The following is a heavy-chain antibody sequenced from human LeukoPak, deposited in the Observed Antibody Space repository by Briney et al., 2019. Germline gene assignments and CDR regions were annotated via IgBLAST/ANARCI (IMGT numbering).Heavy chain of an antibody. V-gene: IGHV3-38-3*01. D-gene: IGHD4-17*01. CDR2: ISGGST. CDR1: GFTVSSNE. CDR3: VKHGESYGDSKTDY. J-gene: IGHJ4*02. Sequence: GGSLRLSCAASGFTVSSNEMSWVRQAPGKGLEWVSSISGGSTYYADSRKGRFTISRDNSKNTLHLQMNGLRAEDTAVYYCVKHGESYGDSKTDYWGQGTLVTVSS.